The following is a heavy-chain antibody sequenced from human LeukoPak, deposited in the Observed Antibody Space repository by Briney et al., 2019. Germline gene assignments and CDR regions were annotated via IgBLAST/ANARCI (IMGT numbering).Heavy chain of an antibody. Sequence: SETLSLTCTVSGGSISSYYWSWIRQPPGKGLEWIGYIYYSGSTNYNPSLKSRVTISVDTSKNQFSLKLSSVTAADTAVYYCARYYGSGSYYLDCWGQGTLVTVSS. CDR2: IYYSGST. D-gene: IGHD3-10*01. V-gene: IGHV4-59*08. J-gene: IGHJ4*02. CDR3: ARYYGSGSYYLDC. CDR1: GGSISSYY.